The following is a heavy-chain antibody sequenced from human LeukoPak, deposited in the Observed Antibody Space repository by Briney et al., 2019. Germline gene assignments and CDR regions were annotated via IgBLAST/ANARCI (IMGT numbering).Heavy chain of an antibody. CDR3: ARSGGNSGSGSYSGPSAKYFQH. D-gene: IGHD3-10*01. CDR1: GGSLSSGDYY. V-gene: IGHV4-30-4*01. J-gene: IGHJ1*01. Sequence: SQTLSLTCTVSGGSLSSGDYYWSWIRQPPGKGLEWIGYMYYSGSTYDNPSLKSRVTISVDTSKNQFSLKLSSVTAADTAVYYCARSGGNSGSGSYSGPSAKYFQHWGQGTLVTVSS. CDR2: MYYSGST.